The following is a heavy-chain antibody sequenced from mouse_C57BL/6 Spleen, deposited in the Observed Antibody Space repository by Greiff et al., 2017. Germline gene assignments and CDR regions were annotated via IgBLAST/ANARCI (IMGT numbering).Heavy chain of an antibody. J-gene: IGHJ4*01. CDR3: ARLGPGYAMDY. CDR1: GYTFPDYN. CDR2: INPNNGGT. V-gene: IGHV1-18*01. Sequence: LVKPGASVKIPCKASGYTFPDYNMDWVQQSHGKSLEWFGDINPNNGGTIYNQKFKGKATLTVDKSSSTAYMELRSLTSEATAVYYCARLGPGYAMDYWGQGTSVTVSS.